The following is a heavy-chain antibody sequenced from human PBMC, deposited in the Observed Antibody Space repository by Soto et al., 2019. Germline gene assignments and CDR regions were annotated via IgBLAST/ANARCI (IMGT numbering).Heavy chain of an antibody. J-gene: IGHJ4*02. D-gene: IGHD3-3*01. V-gene: IGHV3-48*02. CDR2: ITSGLTT. Sequence: PGGSLRLSCVASGFSFGSYNMNWVRQAPGKGLQWVAHITSGLTTHYADFVQGRFTISRDNAKSSLYLEIYDLRDEDTAVYYCARDSSHGVAVGGLDSWGQGTLVTVSS. CDR3: ARDSSHGVAVGGLDS. CDR1: GFSFGSYN.